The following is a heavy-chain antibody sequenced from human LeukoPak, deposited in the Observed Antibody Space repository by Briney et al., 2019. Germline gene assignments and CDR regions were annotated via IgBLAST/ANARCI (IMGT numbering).Heavy chain of an antibody. CDR3: ARQGAPGYSSGWFLRSYYYYYYYYMDV. D-gene: IGHD6-19*01. CDR1: GYTFTSYD. J-gene: IGHJ6*03. CDR2: MNPNSGNT. Sequence: ASVKVSCKASGYTFTSYDINWVRQATGQGLEWMGWMNPNSGNTGYAQKFQGRVTMTRNTSISTAYMELSSLRSEDTAVYYCARQGAPGYSSGWFLRSYYYYYYYYMDVWGKGTTVTVSS. V-gene: IGHV1-8*01.